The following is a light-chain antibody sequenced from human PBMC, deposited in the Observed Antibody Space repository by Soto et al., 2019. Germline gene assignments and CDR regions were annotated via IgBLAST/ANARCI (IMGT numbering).Light chain of an antibody. Sequence: DIQMTQSPSSLSASVGDRVTITCRARQGIYNDLSWFQQKPGTAPKSLIYGASRLHSGVPSKFSGSGSGTEFTLTISSLQPEDFAGYYCQQYYDYPITFGQGTRLEIE. CDR2: GAS. CDR3: QQYYDYPIT. CDR1: QGIYND. J-gene: IGKJ5*01. V-gene: IGKV1-16*02.